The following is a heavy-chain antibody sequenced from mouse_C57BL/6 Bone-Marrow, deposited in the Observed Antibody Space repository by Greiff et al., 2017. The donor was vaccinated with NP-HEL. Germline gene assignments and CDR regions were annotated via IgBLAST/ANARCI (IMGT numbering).Heavy chain of an antibody. J-gene: IGHJ2*01. Sequence: QVQLKQPGAELVKPGASVKLSCKASGYTFTSYWMHWVKQRPGQGLEWIGMIHPTSGSTNYNEKFKSKATLTVDKSSSTAYMQLSSLTSEDSAVYYCARWDGYYFYYWGQGTTLTVSS. CDR1: GYTFTSYW. CDR3: ARWDGYYFYY. V-gene: IGHV1-64*01. D-gene: IGHD2-3*01. CDR2: IHPTSGST.